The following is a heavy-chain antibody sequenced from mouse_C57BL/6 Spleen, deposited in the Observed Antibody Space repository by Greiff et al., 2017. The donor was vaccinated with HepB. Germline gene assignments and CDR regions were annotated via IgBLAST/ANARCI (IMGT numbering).Heavy chain of an antibody. CDR2: IDPEDGKT. Sequence: VQLQQSGAELVKPGASVKLSCTASGFNIKDYYMHWVKQRTEQGLEWIGRIDPEDGKTKYAPKFQGTATITADTSSNTAYLQLTSLTSVDTAVYYFARGERVWGQGTTLTVSS. J-gene: IGHJ2*01. CDR1: GFNIKDYY. V-gene: IGHV14-2*01. CDR3: ARGERV.